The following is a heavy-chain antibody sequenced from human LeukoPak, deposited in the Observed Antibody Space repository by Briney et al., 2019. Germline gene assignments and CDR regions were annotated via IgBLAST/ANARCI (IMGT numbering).Heavy chain of an antibody. J-gene: IGHJ4*02. CDR3: ARAYYYPSGSYYLHFDY. Sequence: GGSLRLSCATSGFTFSSYGMDWVRQAPGKGLEWISGITGSSDSKYYIDSVKGRFIISRDNSKNTLYLQMNSLRAEDTAVYYCARAYYYPSGSYYLHFDYWGQGTLVTVSS. D-gene: IGHD3-10*01. CDR2: ITGSSDSK. CDR1: GFTFSSYG. V-gene: IGHV3-23*01.